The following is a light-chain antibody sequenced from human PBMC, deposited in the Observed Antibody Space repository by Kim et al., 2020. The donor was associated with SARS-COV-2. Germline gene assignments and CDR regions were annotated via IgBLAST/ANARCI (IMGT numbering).Light chain of an antibody. CDR3: QQYSSYPRT. J-gene: IGKJ1*01. V-gene: IGKV1-16*02. Sequence: DIQMTQSPTSLSASVGDRVTITCRASQGINNYLAWFQQKPGKAPKSLIYGGSSEFSSSGSGTHFILTINNLQPEDFATYYCQQYSSYPRTFGQGTKVDIK. CDR2: GG. CDR1: QGINNY.